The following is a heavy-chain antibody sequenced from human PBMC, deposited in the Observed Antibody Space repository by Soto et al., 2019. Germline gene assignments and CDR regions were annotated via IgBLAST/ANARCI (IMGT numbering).Heavy chain of an antibody. CDR3: ARRGADYYGSGSSRFDP. D-gene: IGHD3-10*01. J-gene: IGHJ5*02. V-gene: IGHV4-39*01. CDR1: GGSISSSSYY. Sequence: QLQLQESGPGLVKPSETLSLTCTVSGGSISSSSYYWGWIRQPPGKGLEWIGSIYYSGSTYYNPSLKSRVTISVHTSKNQFSLKLSSVTAADTAVYYCARRGADYYGSGSSRFDPWGQGTLVTVSS. CDR2: IYYSGST.